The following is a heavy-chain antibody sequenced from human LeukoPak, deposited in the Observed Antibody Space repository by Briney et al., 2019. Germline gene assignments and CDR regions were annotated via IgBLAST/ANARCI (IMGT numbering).Heavy chain of an antibody. V-gene: IGHV1-18*01. J-gene: IGHJ1*01. Sequence: GASAKVSCKASGYTFTIYGISWVRQAPGQGLEWMGWISAYNGNTNYAQKLQGRVTMTTDTSTSTAYMELRSLRSDDTAVYYCARSDYGDYVAGEYFQHWGQGTLVTVSS. CDR2: ISAYNGNT. CDR1: GYTFTIYG. CDR3: ARSDYGDYVAGEYFQH. D-gene: IGHD4-17*01.